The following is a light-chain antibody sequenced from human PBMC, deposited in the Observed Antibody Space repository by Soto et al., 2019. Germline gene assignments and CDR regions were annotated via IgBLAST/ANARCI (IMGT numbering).Light chain of an antibody. J-gene: IGKJ3*01. Sequence: IQMTQSPSSLSASVGDRVTITCRASQTTASYLNWYQQKPGKAPKLLIRAASRLESGVPARFRGSGSGTDFTLTISSLQPEDVATYYCQQSYNTPFTFGPGTKVDV. CDR3: QQSYNTPFT. V-gene: IGKV1-39*01. CDR1: QTTASY. CDR2: AAS.